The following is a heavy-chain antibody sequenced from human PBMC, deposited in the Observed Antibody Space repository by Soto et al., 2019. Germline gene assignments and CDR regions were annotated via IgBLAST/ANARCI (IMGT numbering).Heavy chain of an antibody. J-gene: IGHJ5*02. CDR2: ISYDGSNK. CDR1: GFTFSSYG. D-gene: IGHD3-3*01. Sequence: PRGSLRLSCAASGFTFSSYGMHWVRQAPGKGLEWVAVISYDGSNKYYADSVKGRFTIPRDNSKNTLYLQMNSLRAEDTAVYYCAKVAKSGVVIEYYGSWGQGSLVTVSS. CDR3: AKVAKSGVVIEYYGS. V-gene: IGHV3-30*18.